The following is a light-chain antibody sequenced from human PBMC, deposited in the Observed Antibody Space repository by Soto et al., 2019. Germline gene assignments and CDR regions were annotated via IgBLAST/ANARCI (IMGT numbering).Light chain of an antibody. CDR2: EVT. V-gene: IGLV2-14*01. J-gene: IGLJ1*01. Sequence: QSALTQPASVSGSPGQSITISCTGTSSDIGAYNYVSWYQQNPGKAPKLMIYEVTKRPSGVSNRLSGSKSGNTASLTIFGLQAEDEAHYYCSSHTDRSIRLFGTGTKVTVL. CDR1: SSDIGAYNY. CDR3: SSHTDRSIRL.